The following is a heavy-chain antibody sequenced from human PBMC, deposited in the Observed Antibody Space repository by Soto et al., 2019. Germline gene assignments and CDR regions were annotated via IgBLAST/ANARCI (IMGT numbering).Heavy chain of an antibody. CDR2: INAGNGNT. CDR3: ARDGSDRYFDWFFPTNNWFDP. CDR1: GYTFTSYA. V-gene: IGHV1-3*01. D-gene: IGHD3-9*01. Sequence: ASVKVSCKASGYTFTSYAMHWVRQAPGQRLEWMGWINAGNGNTKYSQKFQGRVTITRDTSASTAYMELSSLRSEDTAVYYCARDGSDRYFDWFFPTNNWFDPWGQGTLVTVSS. J-gene: IGHJ5*02.